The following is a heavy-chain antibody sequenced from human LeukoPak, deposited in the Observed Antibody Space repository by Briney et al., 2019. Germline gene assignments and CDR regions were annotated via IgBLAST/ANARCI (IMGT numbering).Heavy chain of an antibody. V-gene: IGHV1-18*01. Sequence: ASVKVSCKASGYTFTSYGISWVRQAPGQRLEWMGWISAYNGNTNYAQKLQGRVTMTTDTSTSTAYMELRSLRSDDTAVYYCARDASVVVQYYYMDVWGKGTTVTVSS. J-gene: IGHJ6*03. CDR3: ARDASVVVQYYYMDV. CDR1: GYTFTSYG. CDR2: ISAYNGNT. D-gene: IGHD2-15*01.